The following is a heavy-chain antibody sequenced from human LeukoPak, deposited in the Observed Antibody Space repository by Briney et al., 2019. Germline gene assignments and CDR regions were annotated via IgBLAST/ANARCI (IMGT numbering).Heavy chain of an antibody. CDR3: ARDHYCNRTSCSV. CDR2: IIPMVGTA. D-gene: IGHD2-2*01. Sequence: ASVKVSCMASGGTFSTYAISWVRQAPGQGLEWVGVIIPMVGTATYAQRFQGRVTITADESTSTAYMELSSLRSEDTAVYYCARDHYCNRTSCSVWGQGTLVIVSS. CDR1: GGTFSTYA. J-gene: IGHJ4*02. V-gene: IGHV1-69*13.